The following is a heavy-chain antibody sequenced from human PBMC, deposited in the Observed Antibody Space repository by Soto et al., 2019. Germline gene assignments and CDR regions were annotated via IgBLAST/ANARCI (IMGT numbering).Heavy chain of an antibody. Sequence: QVQMVESGGGVVQPGRSLRLSCAASGFTFNSYGMHWVRQGPGNGLEWVAFISYDSTKTYYADSVKGRFTISRDNSNSALYVQMNSLTGEDTAVYYCARTRSAWSDSRYYSLDVWGQGTTVTVSS. V-gene: IGHV3-30*03. J-gene: IGHJ6*02. D-gene: IGHD1-26*01. CDR2: ISYDSTKT. CDR1: GFTFNSYG. CDR3: ARTRSAWSDSRYYSLDV.